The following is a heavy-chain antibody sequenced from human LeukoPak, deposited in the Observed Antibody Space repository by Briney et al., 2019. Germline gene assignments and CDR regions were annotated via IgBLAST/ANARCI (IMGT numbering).Heavy chain of an antibody. CDR3: ATERYHDGSGNYYNWHY. D-gene: IGHD3-10*01. J-gene: IGHJ4*02. Sequence: GGSLRLSCVAPGFTFTNAWMSWIRQAPGKGLEWVGRIISQSDGGTTDYAAPVKGRFTISRDDSKNTLYLQMNSLKTEDTAVYYCATERYHDGSGNYYNWHYWGQGTLVTVSS. V-gene: IGHV3-15*01. CDR2: IISQSDGGTT. CDR1: GFTFTNAW.